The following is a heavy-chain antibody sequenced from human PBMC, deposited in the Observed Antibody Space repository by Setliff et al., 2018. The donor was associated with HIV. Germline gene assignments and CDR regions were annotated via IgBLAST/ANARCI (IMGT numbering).Heavy chain of an antibody. D-gene: IGHD2-2*01. V-gene: IGHV1-2*06. CDR2: INPKSGVA. CDR1: GYTFTDFY. Sequence: GASVKVSCKASGYTFTDFYIHWVRQAPGQGLEWIGRINPKSGVADYLKKFQGRVTMTTDTSTNTAHMELIRPRFDDTAVYYCARGSVPAAMTPFDYWGQGTLVTVSS. J-gene: IGHJ4*02. CDR3: ARGSVPAAMTPFDY.